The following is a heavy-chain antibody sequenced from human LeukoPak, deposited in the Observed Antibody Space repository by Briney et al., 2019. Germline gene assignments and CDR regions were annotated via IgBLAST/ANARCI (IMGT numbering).Heavy chain of an antibody. D-gene: IGHD6-19*01. CDR2: INTNTGNP. Sequence: ASVKVSCKASGYTFSTYPMNWVRQAPGQGLEWMGWINTNTGNPTYAQGFTGRFVFSLDTSVSTAYLQISSLKAEDTAVYYCARESLVAGPDYWGQGTLVTVSS. CDR1: GYTFSTYP. CDR3: ARESLVAGPDY. J-gene: IGHJ4*02. V-gene: IGHV7-4-1*02.